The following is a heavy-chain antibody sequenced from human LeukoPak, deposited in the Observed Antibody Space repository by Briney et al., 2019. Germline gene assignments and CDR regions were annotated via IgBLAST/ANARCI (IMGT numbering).Heavy chain of an antibody. CDR2: IYSGGRT. Sequence: GGSLRLSCAASGFTVSRNYMSWVRQAPGKGLEWVSVIYSGGRTYYADSVKGRFTISRDNSKNTLYLQMNRLGAEDTAVYYCARAGPSSSWHQFDYWGQGTLVTVSS. D-gene: IGHD6-13*01. J-gene: IGHJ4*02. CDR3: ARAGPSSSWHQFDY. CDR1: GFTVSRNY. V-gene: IGHV3-66*01.